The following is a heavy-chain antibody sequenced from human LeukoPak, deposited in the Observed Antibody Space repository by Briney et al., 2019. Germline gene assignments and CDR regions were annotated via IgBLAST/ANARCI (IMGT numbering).Heavy chain of an antibody. D-gene: IGHD1-26*01. CDR2: IYYSGST. V-gene: IGHV4-59*01. J-gene: IGHJ6*03. CDR1: GGSISSYY. CDR3: ARVLSAEHYYYYYYMDV. Sequence: SETLSLTCTVSGGSISSYYWSWIRQPPGKGLEWIGYIYYSGSTNYNPSLKSRVTISVDTSKNQFSLKLSSVTAADTAVYYCARVLSAEHYYYYYYMDVWGKGTTVTVSS.